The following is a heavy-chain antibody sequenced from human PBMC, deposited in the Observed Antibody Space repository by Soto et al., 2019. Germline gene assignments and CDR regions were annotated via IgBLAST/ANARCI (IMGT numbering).Heavy chain of an antibody. CDR3: ATRHLPYCSGGPCNPLAF. Sequence: GGSLRLSCAASGFTFTTYAMSWVRQAPGKGLEWVSTISVRGDSTYYADSVKGRFAVSRDNSKNTIYLQMNSLRAEDTAIYYCATRHLPYCSGGPCNPLAFWGQGTLVTVSS. J-gene: IGHJ1*01. V-gene: IGHV3-23*01. D-gene: IGHD2-15*01. CDR1: GFTFTTYA. CDR2: ISVRGDST.